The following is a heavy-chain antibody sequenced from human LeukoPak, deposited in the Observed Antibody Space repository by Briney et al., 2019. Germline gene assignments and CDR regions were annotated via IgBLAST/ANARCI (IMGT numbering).Heavy chain of an antibody. J-gene: IGHJ4*02. V-gene: IGHV3-48*02. CDR2: ISSGSRTI. CDR3: ARDLGTSGYYFDY. Sequence: PGGSLRLSCAASGLTFSSYSMNWVRQAPGKGLEWVSYISSGSRTIYYADSVKGRFTISRDNAKNSLYLQMSSLRDEDTAVYYCARDLGTSGYYFDYWGQGTLVTVSS. D-gene: IGHD3-22*01. CDR1: GLTFSSYS.